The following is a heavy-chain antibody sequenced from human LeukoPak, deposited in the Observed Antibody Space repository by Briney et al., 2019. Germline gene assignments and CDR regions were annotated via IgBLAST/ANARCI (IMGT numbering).Heavy chain of an antibody. V-gene: IGHV4-59*01. D-gene: IGHD3-22*01. Sequence: SETLSLTCTVSGGSISSYYWSWIRQPPGKGLEWIGYIYYSGSTNYNPSLKSRVTISVDTSKNQFSLKLSSVTAAGTAVYYCARGYYYDSSGYLNWGQGTLVTVSS. J-gene: IGHJ4*02. CDR3: ARGYYYDSSGYLN. CDR2: IYYSGST. CDR1: GGSISSYY.